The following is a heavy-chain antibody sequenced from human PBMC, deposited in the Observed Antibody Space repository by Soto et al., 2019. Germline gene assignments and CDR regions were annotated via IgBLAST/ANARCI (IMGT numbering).Heavy chain of an antibody. CDR3: ATSTGGVGYCSGGSCYSDLPFDF. CDR1: GGSISSSSYY. D-gene: IGHD2-15*01. J-gene: IGHJ4*02. CDR2: IYYSGST. Sequence: SETLSLTCTVSGGSISSSSYYWGWIRQPPGKGLEWIGSIYYSGSTYYNPSLKSRVTISVDTSKNQFSLKLSSVTAADTAVYYCATSTGGVGYCSGGSCYSDLPFDFWGQGTLVTVSS. V-gene: IGHV4-39*01.